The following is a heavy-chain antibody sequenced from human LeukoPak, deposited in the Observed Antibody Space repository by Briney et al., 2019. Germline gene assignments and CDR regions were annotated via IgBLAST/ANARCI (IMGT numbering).Heavy chain of an antibody. Sequence: GASVKVSCKASEYTFSCYYMHWVRQPPAQGLEWMGIINPSGGSTTYAQKSQGRVTMTRYTSTTTVHMELSSLRSDDTAVYDCASAIAASPREWGQGALVTVSS. J-gene: IGHJ4*02. CDR3: ASAIAASPRE. D-gene: IGHD6-13*01. CDR1: EYTFSCYY. CDR2: INPSGGST. V-gene: IGHV1-46*01.